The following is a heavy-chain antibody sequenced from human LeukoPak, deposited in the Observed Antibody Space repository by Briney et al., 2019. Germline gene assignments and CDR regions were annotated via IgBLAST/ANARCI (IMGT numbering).Heavy chain of an antibody. Sequence: PGRSLRLSCAASGFTFDDYSMHRVRQAPGKGLEWVSGISWNRGSIGYADSVKGRFTISRDNAKNSLYLQMNSLRAEDTALYYCAKDMGSGYYYDPFDYWGQGTLVTVSS. D-gene: IGHD3-22*01. J-gene: IGHJ4*02. CDR2: ISWNRGSI. V-gene: IGHV3-9*01. CDR3: AKDMGSGYYYDPFDY. CDR1: GFTFDDYS.